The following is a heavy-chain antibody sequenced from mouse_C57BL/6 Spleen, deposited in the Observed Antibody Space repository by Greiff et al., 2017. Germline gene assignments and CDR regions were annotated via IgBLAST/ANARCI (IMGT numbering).Heavy chain of an antibody. D-gene: IGHD2-4*01. V-gene: IGHV1-59*01. CDR3: ARIYYDYGLAY. CDR1: GYTFTSYW. J-gene: IGHJ3*01. Sequence: QVQLQQPGAELVRPGTSVKLSCKASGYTFTSYWMHWVKQRPGQGLEWIGVIDPSDSYTNYNQKFKGKATLTVDTSSSTAYMQLSSLTSEDSAVYYCARIYYDYGLAYWGQGTLVTVSA. CDR2: IDPSDSYT.